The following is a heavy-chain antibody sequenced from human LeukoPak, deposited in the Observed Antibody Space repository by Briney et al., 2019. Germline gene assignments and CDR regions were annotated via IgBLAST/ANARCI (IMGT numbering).Heavy chain of an antibody. J-gene: IGHJ4*02. CDR2: INAGNGNT. Sequence: ASVKVSCKASGYTFTSYAMHWVRQAPGQRLEWMGWINAGNGNTKYSQKFQGRVTITRDTSASTAYMGLSSLRSEDTAVYYCAMHVDTAMVFDYWGQGTLVTVSS. CDR3: AMHVDTAMVFDY. D-gene: IGHD5-18*01. V-gene: IGHV1-3*01. CDR1: GYTFTSYA.